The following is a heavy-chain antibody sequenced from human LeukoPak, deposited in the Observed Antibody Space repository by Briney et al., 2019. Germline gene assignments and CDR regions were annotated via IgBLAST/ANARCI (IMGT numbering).Heavy chain of an antibody. V-gene: IGHV3-11*06. CDR3: ARRQSLADIYYYYGLDV. J-gene: IGHJ6*02. CDR1: GFTFSDYY. CDR2: ISSSSSYI. Sequence: GGSLRLSCAASGFTFSDYYMSWIRQAPGKGLEWVSYISSSSSYINYADSVKGRFTISRDNAKNSLYLQMNSLRAEDTAVYYCARRQSLADIYYYYGLDVWGQGTTVTVSS. D-gene: IGHD3-16*01.